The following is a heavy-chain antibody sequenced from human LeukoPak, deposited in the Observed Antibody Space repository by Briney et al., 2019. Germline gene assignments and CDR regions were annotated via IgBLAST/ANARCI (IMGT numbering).Heavy chain of an antibody. Sequence: SETLSLTCTVSGASLSPYYWSWIRQPPGKGLECIAYIHYTGITSYNPSLRSRLTISVDTSKNQFSLKLRSVTAADTAVYYCARDPGFYGSGTIGAFDIWAKGGWSPSLQ. D-gene: IGHD3-10*01. CDR3: ARDPGFYGSGTIGAFDI. CDR2: IHYTGIT. V-gene: IGHV4-59*12. CDR1: GASLSPYY. J-gene: IGHJ3*02.